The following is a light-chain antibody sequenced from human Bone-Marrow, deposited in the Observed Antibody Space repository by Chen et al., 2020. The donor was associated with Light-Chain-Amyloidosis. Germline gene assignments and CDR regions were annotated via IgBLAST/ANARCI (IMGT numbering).Light chain of an antibody. Sequence: QSALTQPASVPGSPGQSLTFPCTGTSSDVGGYNYVSWYQQRPGKAPKLIIYDVSDRPSGVSDRFSGSKSGNTASLTSSGLQAEDEADYYCASYTSAATWVFGGGTKLTVL. J-gene: IGLJ3*02. CDR1: SSDVGGYNY. CDR2: DVS. CDR3: ASYTSAATWV. V-gene: IGLV2-14*03.